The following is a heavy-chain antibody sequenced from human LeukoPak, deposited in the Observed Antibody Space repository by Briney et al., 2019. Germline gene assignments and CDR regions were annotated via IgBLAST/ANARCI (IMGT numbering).Heavy chain of an antibody. CDR2: ISSSSSYI. V-gene: IGHV3-21*01. CDR3: ARSFDYGDYRGRYFDY. Sequence: PGGSLRLSCAASGFTFSGSAMHWVRQAPGKGLEWVSSISSSSSYIYYADSVKGRFTISRDNAKNSLYLQMNSLRAEDTAVYYCARSFDYGDYRGRYFDYWGQGTLVTVSS. J-gene: IGHJ4*02. CDR1: GFTFSGSA. D-gene: IGHD4-17*01.